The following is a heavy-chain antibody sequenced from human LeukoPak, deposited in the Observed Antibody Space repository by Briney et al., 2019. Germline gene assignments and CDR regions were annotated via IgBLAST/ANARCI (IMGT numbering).Heavy chain of an antibody. CDR2: ISYDGSNK. D-gene: IGHD3-10*01. V-gene: IGHV3-30*18. J-gene: IGHJ4*02. Sequence: AGRSLRLSCAASGFIFSNYGMHWVRQAPGKGLEWVGAISYDGSNKYYPDSVKGRFTISRDNSKNTLYLQMNSLRAEDTAVYYCAKEGYYGSGSFPDYWGQGTLVTVSS. CDR3: AKEGYYGSGSFPDY. CDR1: GFIFSNYG.